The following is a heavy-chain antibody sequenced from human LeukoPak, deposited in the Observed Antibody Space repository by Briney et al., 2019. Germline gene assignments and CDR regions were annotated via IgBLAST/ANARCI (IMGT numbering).Heavy chain of an antibody. CDR1: GFTFGSYG. J-gene: IGHJ3*02. CDR3: ASSQYYDFWSGYSPGAFDI. CDR2: IWYDGSNK. Sequence: GGSLRLSCAASGFTFGSYGMHWVRQTPGKGLEWVAVIWYDGSNKYYADSVKGRFTISRDNSKNTLYLQMNSLRAEDTAVYYCASSQYYDFWSGYSPGAFDIWGQGTMVTVSS. D-gene: IGHD3-3*01. V-gene: IGHV3-33*01.